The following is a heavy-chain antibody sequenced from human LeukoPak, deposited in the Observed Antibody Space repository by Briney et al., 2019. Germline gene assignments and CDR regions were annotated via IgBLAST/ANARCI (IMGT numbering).Heavy chain of an antibody. V-gene: IGHV3-23*01. D-gene: IGHD3-3*01. CDR2: ISGSGGST. CDR1: ACTFSSYS. CDR3: GQDASVYKDLWSSHLARGREGGFDY. J-gene: IGHJ4*02. Sequence: GGSLTLSCAASACTFSSYSMSWVRQAPGEGLEWVSAISGSGGSTKYADYVKGRFTISTDNSTNTLYLQLKSLRAEETAVYYCGQDASVYKDLWSSHLARGREGGFDYGGEGTLVTVSS.